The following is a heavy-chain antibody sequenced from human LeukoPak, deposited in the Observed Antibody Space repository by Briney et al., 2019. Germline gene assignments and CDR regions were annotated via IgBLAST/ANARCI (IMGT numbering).Heavy chain of an antibody. V-gene: IGHV4-38-2*02. D-gene: IGHD6-19*01. CDR2: IYHSGST. Sequence: SETLSLTCTVSGYSISSGYYWGWIRQPPGKGLEWIGSIYHSGSTYYNPSLKSRVTISVDTSKNQFSLKLSSVTAADTALYYCAREYTLYRSGWFLDYWGQGTVVTVSS. CDR3: AREYTLYRSGWFLDY. CDR1: GYSISSGYY. J-gene: IGHJ4*02.